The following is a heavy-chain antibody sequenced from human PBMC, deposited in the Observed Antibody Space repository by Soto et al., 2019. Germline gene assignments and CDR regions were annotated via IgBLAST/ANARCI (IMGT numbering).Heavy chain of an antibody. CDR1: GFTFSSYA. CDR2: ISGSGGST. Sequence: EVQLLESGGGLVQPGGSLRLSCAASGFTFSSYAMSWVRQAPGKGLEWVSAISGSGGSTYYADSVKGRFTISRDNSKNTVDLQMNSLRAEDTAVYYCAKDMLDSSGYYYDYWGQGTLVTVSS. J-gene: IGHJ4*02. CDR3: AKDMLDSSGYYYDY. D-gene: IGHD3-22*01. V-gene: IGHV3-23*01.